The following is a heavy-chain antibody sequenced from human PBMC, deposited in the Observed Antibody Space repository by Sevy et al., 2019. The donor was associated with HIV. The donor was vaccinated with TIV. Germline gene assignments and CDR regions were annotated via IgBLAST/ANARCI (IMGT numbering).Heavy chain of an antibody. CDR1: GFSFTSYW. V-gene: IGHV3-7*01. Sequence: GGSLRLSCAASGFSFTSYWMSWVRQTPEKGLEWVANINQVGTEKNYVDSVKGRFTISRDNAKNSWYLQMNSLRAEDTVVYYCANKGGPRPNDAFDTWGLGTMVTISS. D-gene: IGHD2-15*01. CDR3: ANKGGPRPNDAFDT. CDR2: INQVGTEK. J-gene: IGHJ3*02.